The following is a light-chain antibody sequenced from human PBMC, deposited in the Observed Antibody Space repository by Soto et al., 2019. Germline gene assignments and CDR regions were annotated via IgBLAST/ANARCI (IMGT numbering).Light chain of an antibody. V-gene: IGKV3-20*01. CDR2: GAS. Sequence: IVLTQSPGTLSLSPGERATLSCRASQSVSSSYLAWYQQKPGQAPRLLIYGASSRATGIPDRFSGSGSGTEFTLTISRLEPEDFAVYYCQQYGSSGTFGQGTKVEIK. CDR3: QQYGSSGT. CDR1: QSVSSSY. J-gene: IGKJ1*01.